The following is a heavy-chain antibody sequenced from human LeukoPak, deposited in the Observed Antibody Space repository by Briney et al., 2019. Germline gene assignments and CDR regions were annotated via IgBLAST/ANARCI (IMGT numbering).Heavy chain of an antibody. Sequence: SETLSLTCTVSGGSISSSSYYWGWIRQPPGKGLEWIGSIYYSGSTYYNPSPKSRVTISVDTSKNQFSLKLSSVTAADTAVYYCARVGYYGSGILNWFDPWGQGTLVTVSS. CDR3: ARVGYYGSGILNWFDP. V-gene: IGHV4-39*07. CDR1: GGSISSSSYY. D-gene: IGHD3-10*01. J-gene: IGHJ5*02. CDR2: IYYSGST.